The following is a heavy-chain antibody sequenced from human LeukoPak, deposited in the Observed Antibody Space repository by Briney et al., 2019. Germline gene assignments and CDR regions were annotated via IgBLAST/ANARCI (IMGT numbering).Heavy chain of an antibody. CDR1: GYTFNAYY. CDR3: AILRLSTGLWWFFDL. V-gene: IGHV1-2*02. J-gene: IGHJ2*01. Sequence: GASVKVSCKASGYTFNAYYLHWVRQAPGQGLEWMGWINPNSGDTKYAQKFQGRVTMTGDTSISTAYMELSRLRFDDTAVYYCAILRLSTGLWWFFDLWGRGTPVTVSS. D-gene: IGHD2-8*02. CDR2: INPNSGDT.